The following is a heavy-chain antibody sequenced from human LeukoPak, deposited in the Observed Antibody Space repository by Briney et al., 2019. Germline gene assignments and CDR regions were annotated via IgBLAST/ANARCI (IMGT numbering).Heavy chain of an antibody. D-gene: IGHD3-3*01. V-gene: IGHV1-8*01. Sequence: GASVKVSCKASGYTFTSYDTNWVRQATGQGLEWMGWMNPNSGNTGYAQKFQGRVTMTRNTSISTAYMELSSLRSEDTAVYYCARPNSVLRFLEWPKGGYYYYYMDVWGKGTTVTVSS. CDR2: MNPNSGNT. CDR1: GYTFTSYD. CDR3: ARPNSVLRFLEWPKGGYYYYYMDV. J-gene: IGHJ6*03.